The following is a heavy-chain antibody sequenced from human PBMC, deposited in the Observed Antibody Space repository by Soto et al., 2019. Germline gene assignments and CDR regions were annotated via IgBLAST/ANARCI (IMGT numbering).Heavy chain of an antibody. V-gene: IGHV3-53*01. CDR1: GFTVSSNY. Sequence: EVQLVESGGGLIRPGGSLRLSCAASGFTVSSNYMSWVRQAPGKGLEWVSVIYSGDTTYYADSVKGRFTISRDHSKNTLYLLMNSLRAEDTAVYYCARDLRTLYGMDVWGQGTTVTVSS. J-gene: IGHJ6*02. CDR2: IYSGDTT. CDR3: ARDLRTLYGMDV.